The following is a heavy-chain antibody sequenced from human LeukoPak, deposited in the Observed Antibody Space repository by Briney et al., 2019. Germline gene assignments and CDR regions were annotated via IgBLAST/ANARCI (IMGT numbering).Heavy chain of an antibody. CDR3: ARELTTRFYMDV. J-gene: IGHJ6*03. V-gene: IGHV4-31*03. D-gene: IGHD4-11*01. CDR1: GGSISSGGYY. CDR2: IYYSGST. Sequence: SETLSLTCTVSGGSISSGGYYWSWIRQHPGKGLEWIGYIYYSGSTYYNPSLKSRVTISVDTSKNQFSLKLSSVTAAGTAVYYCARELTTRFYMDVWGKGTTVTVSS.